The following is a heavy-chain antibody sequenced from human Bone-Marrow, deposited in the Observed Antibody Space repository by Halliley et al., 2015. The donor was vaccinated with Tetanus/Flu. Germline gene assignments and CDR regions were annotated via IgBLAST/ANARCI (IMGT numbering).Heavy chain of an antibody. D-gene: IGHD3-22*01. CDR2: ISGTNTYT. V-gene: IGHV3-11*05. Sequence: WLSYISGTNTYTYYADSAQGRFPISRDNANSSVYLQMTSLRAEDTAVYYCARGVNRRGYGMAVWGLGTAVTVSS. CDR3: ARGVNRRGYGMAV. J-gene: IGHJ6*02.